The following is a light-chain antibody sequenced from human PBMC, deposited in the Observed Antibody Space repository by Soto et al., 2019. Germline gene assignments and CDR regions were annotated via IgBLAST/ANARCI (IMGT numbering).Light chain of an antibody. V-gene: IGKV3D-15*01. CDR1: QSVSTN. Sequence: EIVMTQSPGTLSVSPGERATLSCGASQSVSTNLAWYQQKPGQAPRLPIYGASTRATGIPARFSGSGSGTDFTLTISSLQSEDFAVYYCQQYHNWVTFGGGTKVEIK. CDR3: QQYHNWVT. CDR2: GAS. J-gene: IGKJ4*01.